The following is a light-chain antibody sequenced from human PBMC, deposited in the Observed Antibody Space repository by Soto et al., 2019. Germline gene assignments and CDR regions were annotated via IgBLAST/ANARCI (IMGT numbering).Light chain of an antibody. Sequence: QSVLTQPPSMSGAPGQRVTISCTESSSNIGAGYDVHWYQLLPGTAPKLLIYGNTNRPSGVPDRFSGSKSGTSASLAITGLRAEDEADYYCQSHDSSLNSWVFGGGTKVTVL. CDR2: GNT. J-gene: IGLJ3*02. V-gene: IGLV1-40*01. CDR1: SSNIGAGYD. CDR3: QSHDSSLNSWV.